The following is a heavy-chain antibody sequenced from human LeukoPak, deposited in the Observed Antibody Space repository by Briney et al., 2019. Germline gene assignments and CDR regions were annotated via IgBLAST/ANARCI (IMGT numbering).Heavy chain of an antibody. Sequence: GGSLRLSCAASGFTFSIYGMHWVRQAPGKGLEWVAVISYDGSNKYYADSVKGRFTISRDNSKNTLYLQMNSLRAEDTAVYYCAKSNLPYYYYGMDVWGQGTTVTVSS. CDR2: ISYDGSNK. V-gene: IGHV3-30*18. CDR3: AKSNLPYYYYGMDV. CDR1: GFTFSIYG. D-gene: IGHD1-14*01. J-gene: IGHJ6*02.